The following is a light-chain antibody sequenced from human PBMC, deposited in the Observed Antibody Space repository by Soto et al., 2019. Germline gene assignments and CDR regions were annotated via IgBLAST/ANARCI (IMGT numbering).Light chain of an antibody. V-gene: IGKV3-11*01. Sequence: EVVLTQAQATMSLSPGERATLSCRASENVRTFVDWYQQNPGQAPRLLIYGASNRATFIPARFSGSGSGADFTLTVNNLEPEDFEVDYCQRQSNRLPMTFGKGTRVEIQ. J-gene: IGKJ1*01. CDR3: QRQSNRLPMT. CDR1: ENVRTF. CDR2: GAS.